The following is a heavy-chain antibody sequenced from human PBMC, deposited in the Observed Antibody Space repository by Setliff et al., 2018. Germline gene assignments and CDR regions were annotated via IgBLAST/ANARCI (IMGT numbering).Heavy chain of an antibody. CDR3: ARHEKGVLDY. CDR1: GASITSYY. J-gene: IGHJ4*02. Sequence: PSETLSLTCSVSGASITSYYWSWIRQPPGKGLEWIAYIHNNGRIKYNPALKSRVTISLDTSKNQFSLNLNSATAADTAVYYCARHEKGVLDYWGQGTLVTVSS. CDR2: IHNNGRI. V-gene: IGHV4-59*08.